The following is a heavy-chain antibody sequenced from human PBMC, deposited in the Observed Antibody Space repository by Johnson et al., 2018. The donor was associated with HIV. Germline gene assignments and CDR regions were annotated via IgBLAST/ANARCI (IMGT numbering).Heavy chain of an antibody. CDR3: ARDWGGYYAFDV. CDR2: INWNGAIT. CDR1: GFTFDDYG. D-gene: IGHD1-26*01. Sequence: VQLVESGGGVVQPGGSLKLSCAASGFTFDDYGMTWVRQAPGKGLEWVSRINWNGAITAYADSVKGRLTISRDNAKNSLYLQVNSLRAEDMTVYYCARDWGGYYAFDVCGQGTMVTVSS. J-gene: IGHJ3*01. V-gene: IGHV3-20*04.